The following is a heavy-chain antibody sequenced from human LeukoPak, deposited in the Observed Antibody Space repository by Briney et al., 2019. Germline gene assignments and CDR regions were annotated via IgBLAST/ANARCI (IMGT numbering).Heavy chain of an antibody. Sequence: PGGSLRLSCVASGPNFGSYAVHWVRQAPGKGLEWVAFIQHNAVRTFYRDSVKGRFTISRDNDKNTAYLQMNSLRDDDTAVYYCAKRRFMTTVTTSAEIFDVWGQGTMVTVSS. CDR2: IQHNAVRT. CDR3: AKRRFMTTVTTSAEIFDV. CDR1: GPNFGSYA. V-gene: IGHV3-30*02. D-gene: IGHD4-17*01. J-gene: IGHJ3*01.